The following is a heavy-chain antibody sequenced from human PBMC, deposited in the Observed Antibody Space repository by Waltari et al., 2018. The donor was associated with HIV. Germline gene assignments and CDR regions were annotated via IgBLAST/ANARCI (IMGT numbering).Heavy chain of an antibody. Sequence: EVQLVESGGGLVKPGGSLRLSCAASGFIFGNAWMSWVRQAPGKGLEWVGRIKSKSAGGSVDHAAPVKGRFTISRDDSKNTLYLQLNSLKTEDTALYYCTTGLDNYYDYWGLGTLVTVSS. V-gene: IGHV3-15*01. CDR3: TTGLDNYYDY. CDR1: GFIFGNAW. J-gene: IGHJ4*02. CDR2: IKSKSAGGSV.